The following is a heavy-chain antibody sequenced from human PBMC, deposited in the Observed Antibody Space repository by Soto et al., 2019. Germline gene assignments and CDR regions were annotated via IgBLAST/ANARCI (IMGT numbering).Heavy chain of an antibody. J-gene: IGHJ4*02. V-gene: IGHV4-59*01. Sequence: SETLSLTCTVSGGSISSYYWNWIRQPPGKGLEWIGYIYYTGSTFYNPSLKSRVTISVDTCKNQFSLKLTSVTAADTAVYYCARWNYGDYGRPFDYWGQGTLVTVSS. D-gene: IGHD4-17*01. CDR1: GGSISSYY. CDR2: IYYTGST. CDR3: ARWNYGDYGRPFDY.